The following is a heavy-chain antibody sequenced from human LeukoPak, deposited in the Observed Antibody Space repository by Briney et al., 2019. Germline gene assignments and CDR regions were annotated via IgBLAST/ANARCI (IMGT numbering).Heavy chain of an antibody. D-gene: IGHD2/OR15-2a*01. V-gene: IGHV3-74*01. J-gene: IGHJ3*02. CDR3: ASPGGYYFEAFDI. CDR1: GFTFSSHW. Sequence: GGSLRLSCAASGFTFSSHWMHCVRHAPGKGLVWVSHINRDGSSTSYADSVKGRFTISRDSAKNTLYLQMNSLRAEDTAVYYCASPGGYYFEAFDIWGQGTKATVSS. CDR2: INRDGSST.